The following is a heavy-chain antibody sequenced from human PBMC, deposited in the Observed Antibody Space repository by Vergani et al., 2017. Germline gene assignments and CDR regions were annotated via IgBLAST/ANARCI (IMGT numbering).Heavy chain of an antibody. CDR3: ARPIDDYVWGSYRENWFDP. V-gene: IGHV1-69*18. J-gene: IGHJ5*02. CDR1: GDTFSSYA. Sequence: QVQLVQSGAEVKKPGSSVKVSCKASGDTFSSYAISWVRQAPGQGLEWMGRIIPIFGTANYAQKFQGRVTITADESTSTAYMELSSLRSEDPAVYYCARPIDDYVWGSYRENWFDPWGQGTLVTVSS. CDR2: IIPIFGTA. D-gene: IGHD3-16*02.